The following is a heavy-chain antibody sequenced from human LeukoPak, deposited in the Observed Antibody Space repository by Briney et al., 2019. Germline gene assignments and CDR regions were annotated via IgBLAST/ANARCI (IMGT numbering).Heavy chain of an antibody. D-gene: IGHD2-15*01. CDR2: ISSSSDYI. CDR3: ANTYCSGGSCYWAFDY. Sequence: GGSLRLSCAASGFTFSSYSMNWARQAPGKGLEWVSSISSSSDYIYYADSMKGRFTISRDNAKNSLYLQMNSLRAEDTAVYYCANTYCSGGSCYWAFDYWGQGTLVTVSS. V-gene: IGHV3-21*01. CDR1: GFTFSSYS. J-gene: IGHJ4*02.